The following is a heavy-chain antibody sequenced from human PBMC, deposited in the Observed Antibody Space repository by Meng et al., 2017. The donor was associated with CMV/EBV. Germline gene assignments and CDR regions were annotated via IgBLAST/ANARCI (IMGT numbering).Heavy chain of an antibody. Sequence: SGPTLVKPTQTPTLTCTFSGFSLSTSGMCVSWVRQPPGKALEWLALIDWDDDKYYSTSLKTRLTISKDTSKNQVVLTMTNMDPVDTATYYCARTPQLAGYYYYGMDVWGQGTTVTVSS. CDR1: GFSLSTSGMC. V-gene: IGHV2-70*20. J-gene: IGHJ6*02. CDR3: ARTPQLAGYYYYGMDV. D-gene: IGHD6-6*01. CDR2: IDWDDDK.